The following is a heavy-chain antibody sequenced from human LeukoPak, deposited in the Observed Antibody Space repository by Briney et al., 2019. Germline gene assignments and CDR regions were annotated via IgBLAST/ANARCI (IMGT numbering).Heavy chain of an antibody. V-gene: IGHV4-59*01. CDR3: ARDSPPDYYYGSGSPVAFDI. D-gene: IGHD3-10*01. CDR1: GGSISSYY. CDR2: IYYSGST. Sequence: PSETLSLTCTVSGGSISSYYWSWIRQPPGKGLEWIGYIYYSGSTNYNPSHKSRVTISVDTSKNQFSLKLSSVTAADTAVYYCARDSPPDYYYGSGSPVAFDIWGQGTMVTVSS. J-gene: IGHJ3*02.